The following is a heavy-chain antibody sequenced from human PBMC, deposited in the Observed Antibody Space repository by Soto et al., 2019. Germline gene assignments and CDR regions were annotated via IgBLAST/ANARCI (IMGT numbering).Heavy chain of an antibody. Sequence: QVQLQQWGAGLLKPSETLSLTCAVYGGSFSGYYWSWIRQPPGKGLEWIGEINHSGSTNYNPSLKSRVTISVDTSKNQFSLKLSSVTAADTAVYYCARRAGYWSCGSCYAASRWFDPWGQGTLVTVSS. V-gene: IGHV4-34*01. CDR3: ARRAGYWSCGSCYAASRWFDP. CDR2: INHSGST. D-gene: IGHD2-15*01. J-gene: IGHJ5*02. CDR1: GGSFSGYY.